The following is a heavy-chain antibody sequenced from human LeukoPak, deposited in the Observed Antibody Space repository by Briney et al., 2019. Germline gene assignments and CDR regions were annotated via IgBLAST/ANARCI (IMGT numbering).Heavy chain of an antibody. Sequence: PSGTLSLTCAVSGGSISSSNWWSWVRQPPGKGLEWIGEIYHSGSTNYNPSLESRVSISVDTSKKQFSLKLSSVTAADTAIYYCARGVDRVSTPFDYWGPGTLVTVSS. CDR3: ARGVDRVSTPFDY. V-gene: IGHV4-4*02. D-gene: IGHD2-15*01. CDR1: GGSISSSNW. CDR2: IYHSGST. J-gene: IGHJ4*02.